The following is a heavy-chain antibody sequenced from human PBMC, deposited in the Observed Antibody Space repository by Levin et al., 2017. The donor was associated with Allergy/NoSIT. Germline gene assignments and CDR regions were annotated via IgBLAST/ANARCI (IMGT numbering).Heavy chain of an antibody. J-gene: IGHJ6*02. CDR2: INPTSGVT. D-gene: IGHD4-23*01. CDR3: ARGRGTVGWGLSYGMDV. Sequence: ASVKVSCKASDYTFTAYYMHWVRQAPGQGLEWMGWINPTSGVTIYARNFQGRVTLTRDTSSSTAYMERAGLTAGDTAVYCCARGRGTVGWGLSYGMDVWGQGTTVTVSS. V-gene: IGHV1-2*02. CDR1: DYTFTAYY.